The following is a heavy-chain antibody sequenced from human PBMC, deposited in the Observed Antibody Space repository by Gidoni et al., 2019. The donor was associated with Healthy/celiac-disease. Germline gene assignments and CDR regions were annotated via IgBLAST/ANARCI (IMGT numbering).Heavy chain of an antibody. CDR1: A. V-gene: IGHV3-23*01. CDR3: AKASLRVPGHFGGYCYDY. Sequence: AMSWVRPAPGKGLEWVSAISGSGGSTYSAASVKGRFTISRDNSKNTLYLQMNSLRAEDTAVYYCAKASLRVPGHFGGYCYDYWGQGTLVTVSS. D-gene: IGHD2-21*02. CDR2: ISGSGGST. J-gene: IGHJ4*02.